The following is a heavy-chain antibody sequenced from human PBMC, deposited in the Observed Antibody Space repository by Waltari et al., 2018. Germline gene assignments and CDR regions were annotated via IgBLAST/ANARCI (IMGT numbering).Heavy chain of an antibody. CDR3: AKGHSGAPTIFGVIYYGLEV. V-gene: IGHV3-23*01. J-gene: IGHJ6*02. CDR1: GSTFSSYA. CDR2: ISGDSVST. Sequence: EVHLLESGGDLVQPGGSLRLSCVASGSTFSSYAMTWVRPAPGRGLEWVSSISGDSVSTYYADSVRGRFTIFRDNSKETVYLQMDSLIGEDGGLYFCAKGHSGAPTIFGVIYYGLEVWGQGTTVTVSS. D-gene: IGHD3-3*01.